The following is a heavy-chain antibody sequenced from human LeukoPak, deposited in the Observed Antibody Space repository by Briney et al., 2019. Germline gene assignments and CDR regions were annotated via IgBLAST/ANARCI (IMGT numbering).Heavy chain of an antibody. J-gene: IGHJ6*02. V-gene: IGHV3-7*03. Sequence: GGSLRLSCAASGFTFRKYWMAWVRQAPGQGLEWVATIAANGNDKDYEDSVKGRFTISRDNARNSLSLQIDSLRAEDTALYYCVRGIAVAALYYGMDVWGQGTTVTVSS. CDR1: GFTFRKYW. CDR3: VRGIAVAALYYGMDV. D-gene: IGHD6-19*01. CDR2: IAANGNDK.